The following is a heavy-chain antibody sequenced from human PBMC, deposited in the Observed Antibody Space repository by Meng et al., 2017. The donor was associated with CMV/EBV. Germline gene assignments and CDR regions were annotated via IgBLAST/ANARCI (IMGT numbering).Heavy chain of an antibody. CDR2: INHSGST. CDR3: ARHYGDYFRNWFDP. D-gene: IGHD4-17*01. J-gene: IGHJ5*02. V-gene: IGHV4-34*01. CDR1: GGSFSGYY. Sequence: SQTLSLTCAVYGGSFSGYYWSWIRQPPGKGLEWIGEINHSGSTNYNPSLKSRVTISVDTSKNQFSLKLSSVTAADTAVYYCARHYGDYFRNWFDPWGQGTLVTVSS.